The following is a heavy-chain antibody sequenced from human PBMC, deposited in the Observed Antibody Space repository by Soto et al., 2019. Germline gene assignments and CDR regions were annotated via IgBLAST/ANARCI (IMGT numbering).Heavy chain of an antibody. CDR3: VHRGPVDETGMGFDF. Sequence: QITLRESGPALVKPTQTLTLTCTFSGFSLNSRGVGVGWVRQPPGKALEWLAIVYWDDDKRYRPSLRSRLSKSKDTPKNQVVLTLTNTDPVDTATYYCVHRGPVDETGMGFDFWGQGSLVTVSS. CDR2: VYWDDDK. CDR1: GFSLNSRGVG. J-gene: IGHJ4*02. D-gene: IGHD3-9*01. V-gene: IGHV2-5*02.